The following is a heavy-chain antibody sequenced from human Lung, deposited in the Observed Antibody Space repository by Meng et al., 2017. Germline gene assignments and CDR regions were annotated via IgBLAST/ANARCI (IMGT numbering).Heavy chain of an antibody. D-gene: IGHD4-11*01. CDR3: ARGPTTMAHDFDY. CDR2: INHSGST. CDR1: GGSFSDYY. J-gene: IGHJ4*02. V-gene: IGHV4-34*01. Sequence: QVQLHQGGAGRLKPSGTLSPACVVSGGSFSDYYWSWIRQPPGKGLEWIGEINHSGSTNYNPSLESRATISVDTSQNNLSLKLSSVTAADSAVYYCARGPTTMAHDFDYWGQGTLVTVSS.